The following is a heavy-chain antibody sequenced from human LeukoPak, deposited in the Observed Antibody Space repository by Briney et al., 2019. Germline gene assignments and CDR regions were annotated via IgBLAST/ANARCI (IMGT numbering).Heavy chain of an antibody. J-gene: IGHJ4*02. CDR3: AKTATGYSSGRYPGWPVDY. Sequence: GGSLRLSCAATGFTFSSYAIYWVRQAPGKGLEWVSGISGSGGLTYFADPVKGRFTISRDNSKNTVYLQMNSLRVEDTAVYYCAKTATGYSSGRYPGWPVDYWGQGTLVTVSS. CDR2: ISGSGGLT. D-gene: IGHD6-19*01. CDR1: GFTFSSYA. V-gene: IGHV3-23*01.